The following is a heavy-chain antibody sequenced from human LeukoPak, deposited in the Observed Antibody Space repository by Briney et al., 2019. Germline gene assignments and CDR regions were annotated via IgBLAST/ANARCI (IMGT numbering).Heavy chain of an antibody. CDR2: IIPIFGTA. D-gene: IGHD1-26*01. Sequence: ASVKVSCKASGGTFSSYAISWVRQAPGQGLEWMGGIIPIFGTANYAQKFQGRVTITADESTSTAYMELSSLRSEDTAVYYCAREVGATSAFDIWGQGTMVTVSS. CDR3: AREVGATSAFDI. V-gene: IGHV1-69*13. CDR1: GGTFSSYA. J-gene: IGHJ3*02.